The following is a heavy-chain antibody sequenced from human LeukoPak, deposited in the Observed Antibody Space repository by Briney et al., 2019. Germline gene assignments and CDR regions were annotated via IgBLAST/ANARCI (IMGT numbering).Heavy chain of an antibody. J-gene: IGHJ5*02. CDR2: MNPDSGNT. CDR1: GYTFTNSD. CDR3: ARYITMVRGGSWFDP. V-gene: IGHV1-8*01. Sequence: ASVKVSCKASGYTFTNSDINWVRQAAGQGLEWTGWMNPDSGNTGYARNFQGRVTMTRNTSISTAYMELSSLRSEDTAVYYCARYITMVRGGSWFDPWGQGTLVTVSS. D-gene: IGHD3-10*01.